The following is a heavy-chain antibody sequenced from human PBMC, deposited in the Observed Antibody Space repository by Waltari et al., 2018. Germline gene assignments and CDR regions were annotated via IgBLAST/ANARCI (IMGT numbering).Heavy chain of an antibody. CDR2: ISSSSSYI. J-gene: IGHJ4*02. D-gene: IGHD4-17*01. Sequence: EVQLVESGGGLVKPGGSLRLSCAASGFPFSSYSIHWVRQAPGKGLEWVSSISSSSSYIYYADSVKGRFTISRDNAKNSLYLQMNSLRAEDTAVYYCARGATVVNKPSDYWGQGTLVTVSS. CDR1: GFPFSSYS. CDR3: ARGATVVNKPSDY. V-gene: IGHV3-21*01.